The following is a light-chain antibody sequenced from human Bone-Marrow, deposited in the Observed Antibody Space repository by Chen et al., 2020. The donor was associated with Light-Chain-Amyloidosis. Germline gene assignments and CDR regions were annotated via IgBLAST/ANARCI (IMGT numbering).Light chain of an antibody. CDR1: DLPTKY. CDR2: RDT. V-gene: IGLV3-25*03. Sequence: SYELTQPPSVSVSPGQTARITCSGDDLPTKYAYWYQQKPGQAPVLVIHRDTERPSGISERFSGSSAGTTATLTLSGGQAEDEADYHCQSADSSGTYEVIFGGGTKLTVL. CDR3: QSADSSGTYEVI. J-gene: IGLJ2*01.